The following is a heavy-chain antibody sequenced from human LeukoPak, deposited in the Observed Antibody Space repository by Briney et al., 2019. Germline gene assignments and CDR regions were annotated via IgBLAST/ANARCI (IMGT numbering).Heavy chain of an antibody. Sequence: GSSVKVSCKASGGTFSSYAISWVRQAPGQGLEWMGGIIPIFGTANYAQKFQGRVTITTDESTSTAYMELGSLRSEDTAVYYCARDLDGGSYGAFNFWGQGTLVTVSS. CDR1: GGTFSSYA. J-gene: IGHJ4*02. CDR2: IIPIFGTA. D-gene: IGHD2-15*01. V-gene: IGHV1-69*05. CDR3: ARDLDGGSYGAFNF.